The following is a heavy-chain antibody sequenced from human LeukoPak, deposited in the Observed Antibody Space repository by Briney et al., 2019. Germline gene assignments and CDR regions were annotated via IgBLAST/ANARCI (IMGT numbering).Heavy chain of an antibody. CDR1: GYSISSSNW. V-gene: IGHV4-28*03. D-gene: IGHD3-10*01. CDR2: IYYSGGT. CDR3: ARDKRGITMVRGVIDNYYYYGMDV. Sequence: PSDTLSLTCAVSGYSISSSNWWGWIRQPPGKGLEWIGYIYYSGGTYYNPSLKSRVTISVDTSKNQFSLKLSSVTAADTAVYYCARDKRGITMVRGVIDNYYYYGMDVWGQGTTVTVSS. J-gene: IGHJ6*02.